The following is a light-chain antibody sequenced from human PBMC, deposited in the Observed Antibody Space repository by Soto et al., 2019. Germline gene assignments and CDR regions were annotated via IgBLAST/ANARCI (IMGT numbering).Light chain of an antibody. CDR3: LQLYNFSWT. J-gene: IGKJ1*01. Sequence: AIQLTQSPSSLSASVGDRVTISCRASQGIGNDLAWYQQKPGKAPGLLIFAASNLQSGVPSRFSGSGSGTDFTLTISRLQPEDFATYYCLQLYNFSWTFGQGTKVEIK. V-gene: IGKV1-6*01. CDR1: QGIGND. CDR2: AAS.